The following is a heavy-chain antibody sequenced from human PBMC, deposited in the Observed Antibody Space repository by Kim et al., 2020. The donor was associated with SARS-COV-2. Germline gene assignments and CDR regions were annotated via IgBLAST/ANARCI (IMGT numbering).Heavy chain of an antibody. V-gene: IGHV1-2*02. Sequence: ASVKVSCKASGYTFTGYYMHWVRQAPGQGLEWMGWINPNSGGTNYAQKFQGRVTMTRDTSISTAYMELSRLRSDDTAVYYCARVAHVGYVWGSYRYNDNWFDPWGQGTLVTVSS. CDR2: INPNSGGT. D-gene: IGHD3-16*02. CDR1: GYTFTGYY. CDR3: ARVAHVGYVWGSYRYNDNWFDP. J-gene: IGHJ5*02.